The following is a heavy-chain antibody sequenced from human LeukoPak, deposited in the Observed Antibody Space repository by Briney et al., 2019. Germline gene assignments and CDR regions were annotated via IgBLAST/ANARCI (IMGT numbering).Heavy chain of an antibody. CDR1: EFTFSSYA. Sequence: PGGSLRLPCAASEFTFSSYAMTWVRQAPGKGLEWVSSISGSGDYTYYRDSVKGRFTISRDNSKNTLYLQMNSLRAEDTAVYYCEKDRLDRNYYDSSGYIDYWGQGTLVTVSS. D-gene: IGHD3-22*01. V-gene: IGHV3-23*01. CDR2: ISGSGDYT. CDR3: EKDRLDRNYYDSSGYIDY. J-gene: IGHJ4*02.